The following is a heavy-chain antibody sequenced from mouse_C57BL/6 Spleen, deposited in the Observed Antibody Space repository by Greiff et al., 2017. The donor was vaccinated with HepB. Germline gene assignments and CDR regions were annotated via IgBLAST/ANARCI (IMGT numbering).Heavy chain of an antibody. V-gene: IGHV5-4*03. CDR1: GFTFSSYA. Sequence: EVMLVESGGGLVKPGGSLKLSCAASGFTFSSYAMSWVRQTPEKRLEWVATISDGGSYTYYPDNVKGRFTISRDNAKNNLYLQMSHLKSEDTAMYYCAKTAACFAYWGQGTLVTVSA. CDR3: AKTAACFAY. J-gene: IGHJ3*01. CDR2: ISDGGSYT. D-gene: IGHD3-2*01.